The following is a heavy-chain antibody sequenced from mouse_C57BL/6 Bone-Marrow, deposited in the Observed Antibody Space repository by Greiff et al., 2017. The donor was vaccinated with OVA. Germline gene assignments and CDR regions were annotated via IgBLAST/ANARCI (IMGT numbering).Heavy chain of an antibody. V-gene: IGHV5-4*01. CDR2: ISDGGSYT. CDR3: ARDRRENFAY. Sequence: DVKLVESGGGLVKPGGSLKLSCAASGFTFSSYAMSWVRQTPEKRLEWVATISDGGSYTYYPDNVKGRFTISRDNAKNNLYLQMSHLKSEDTAMYYCARDRRENFAYWGQGTLVTVSA. J-gene: IGHJ3*01. CDR1: GFTFSSYA.